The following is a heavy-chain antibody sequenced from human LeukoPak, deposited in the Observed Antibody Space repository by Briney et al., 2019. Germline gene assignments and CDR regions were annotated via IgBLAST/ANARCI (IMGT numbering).Heavy chain of an antibody. V-gene: IGHV1-69*05. D-gene: IGHD1-26*01. CDR2: IIPIFGTA. Sequence: GASVKVSCKASGGTFSSYAISWVRQAPGQGLEWMGGIIPIFGTANYAQKFQGRVTMTRDTSTSTVYMELSSLRSEDTAVYYCAREGHRGATLTNDYWGQGTLVTVSS. J-gene: IGHJ4*02. CDR3: AREGHRGATLTNDY. CDR1: GGTFSSYA.